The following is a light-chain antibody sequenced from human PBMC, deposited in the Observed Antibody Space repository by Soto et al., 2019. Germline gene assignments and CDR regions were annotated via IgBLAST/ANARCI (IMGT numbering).Light chain of an antibody. CDR3: NSYTTSSNYV. CDR1: SSDVGSYNR. J-gene: IGLJ1*01. CDR2: DVT. V-gene: IGLV2-18*02. Sequence: QWALPHPASVSWSPGHSITISCTGTSSDVGSYNRVSWYQQAPGTAPKLIIHDVTNRPSGVPDRSSGSKSGNTASLTISGLQTEDEADYYCNSYTTSSNYVFGTGTKVTV.